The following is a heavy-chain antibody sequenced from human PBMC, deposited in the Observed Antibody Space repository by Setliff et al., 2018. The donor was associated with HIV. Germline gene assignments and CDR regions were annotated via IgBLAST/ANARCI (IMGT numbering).Heavy chain of an antibody. CDR3: TRDHRFVDRYPDW. V-gene: IGHV3-49*03. CDR1: GLTFSDHT. CDR2: IRSKAYGGTT. D-gene: IGHD3-9*01. Sequence: GGSLRLSCKASGLTFSDHTMSWFRQAPGKGLECIGFIRSKAYGGTTEYAASVKGRFTISRDDSKSIAYLQMSSLKIEDTAVYYCTRDHRFVDRYPDWWGQGTLVTVSS. J-gene: IGHJ4*02.